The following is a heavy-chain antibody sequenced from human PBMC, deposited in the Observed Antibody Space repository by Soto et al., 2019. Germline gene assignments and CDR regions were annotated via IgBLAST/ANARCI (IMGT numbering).Heavy chain of an antibody. J-gene: IGHJ6*02. V-gene: IGHV1-69*01. Sequence: QVQLVQSGAEVKKPGSSGKVSCKASGGTFSSYAISWVRQAPGQGLEWMGGIIPIFGTANYAQKFQGRVKITGDESTSTAYMELSRLRSEDTAVYYCARAMGVGGSGIPSYYYYGMDVWGQGTTVTVSS. CDR1: GGTFSSYA. CDR3: ARAMGVGGSGIPSYYYYGMDV. D-gene: IGHD3-10*01. CDR2: IIPIFGTA.